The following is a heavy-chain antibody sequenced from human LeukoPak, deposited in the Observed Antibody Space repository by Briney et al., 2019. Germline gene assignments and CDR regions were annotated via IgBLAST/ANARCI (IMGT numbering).Heavy chain of an antibody. CDR3: AKGTSGVTRYYFDY. Sequence: GGSLRLSCAASGFTVSSNYMSWVRQAPGKGLEWVSGISGGGGSTYYADSVKGRFTISRDNSKNTLYLQMNSLRAEDTAVYYCAKGTSGVTRYYFDYWGQGTLVTVSS. V-gene: IGHV3-23*01. D-gene: IGHD4-17*01. CDR2: ISGGGGST. J-gene: IGHJ4*02. CDR1: GFTVSSNY.